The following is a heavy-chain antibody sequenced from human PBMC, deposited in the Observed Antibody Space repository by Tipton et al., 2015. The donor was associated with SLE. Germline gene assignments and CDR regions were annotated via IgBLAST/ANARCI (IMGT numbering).Heavy chain of an antibody. D-gene: IGHD2-15*01. CDR2: IYSGGST. J-gene: IGHJ4*02. V-gene: IGHV3-53*01. Sequence: SLRLSCAASGFTVSSNYMSWVRQAPGKGLEWVSVIYSGGSTYYADSVKGRFTISRDNAKNSLYLQMNSLRAEDTAVYYCARGGYCSGGSCLDYWGQGTLVTVSS. CDR1: GFTVSSNY. CDR3: ARGGYCSGGSCLDY.